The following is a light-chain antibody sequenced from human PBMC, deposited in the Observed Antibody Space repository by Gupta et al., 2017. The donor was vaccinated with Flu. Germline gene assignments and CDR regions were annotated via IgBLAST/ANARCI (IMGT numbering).Light chain of an antibody. CDR2: DNN. Sequence: SGSNIGSSYVSWYQQLPGTAPKLLIYDNNQRPSGIPDRFSGSRSGTSATLSITGLQTGDEADYYCATWDSSLTAGVFGGGTELTVL. CDR1: GSNIGSSY. J-gene: IGLJ2*01. CDR3: ATWDSSLTAGV. V-gene: IGLV1-51*01.